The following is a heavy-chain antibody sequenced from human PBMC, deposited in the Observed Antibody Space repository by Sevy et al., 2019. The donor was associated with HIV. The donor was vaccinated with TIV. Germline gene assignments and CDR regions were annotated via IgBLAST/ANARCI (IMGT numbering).Heavy chain of an antibody. Sequence: GGSLRLSCAASGFTFSSYWMSWVRQAPGKGLEWVASIKQDGSDKYYVDSVKGRFTISRDNAKNSLYLQMNSLRVEDTAVYYCGSPGTKGFDPWGQGTLVTVSS. D-gene: IGHD2-8*01. CDR3: GSPGTKGFDP. V-gene: IGHV3-7*03. J-gene: IGHJ5*02. CDR1: GFTFSSYW. CDR2: IKQDGSDK.